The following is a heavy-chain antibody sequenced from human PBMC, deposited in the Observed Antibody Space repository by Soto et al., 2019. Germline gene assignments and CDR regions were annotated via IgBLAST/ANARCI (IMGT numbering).Heavy chain of an antibody. J-gene: IGHJ6*02. CDR1: GYPYTNSY. D-gene: IGHD6-19*01. CDR3: ASDFRTRGWFRQAGNFAMDV. Sequence: QVQLVQSGAEVRKPGASVKVSCKASGYPYTNSYMHWVRQAPGQGLEWMGWIHPNTGGTNYAQKFQGRVPMTSDTSVSTVYMELNRLTSDDTAIYFCASDFRTRGWFRQAGNFAMDVWGQGTTVTVS. CDR2: IHPNTGGT. V-gene: IGHV1-2*02.